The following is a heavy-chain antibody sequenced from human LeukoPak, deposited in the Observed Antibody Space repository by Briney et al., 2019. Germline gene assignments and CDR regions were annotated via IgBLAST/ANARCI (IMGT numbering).Heavy chain of an antibody. V-gene: IGHV4-4*07. Sequence: KPSATLSLTCTVSGGSISSFYWTWIRQPAGRGLEWIGHIYTSGTTNYNPSLKRRVTMSVDTSKNQFSLSLNSVTAADTAVYYCARQDYFDYWGQGTLVTVSS. CDR1: GGSISSFY. CDR3: ARQDYFDY. CDR2: IYTSGTT. J-gene: IGHJ4*02.